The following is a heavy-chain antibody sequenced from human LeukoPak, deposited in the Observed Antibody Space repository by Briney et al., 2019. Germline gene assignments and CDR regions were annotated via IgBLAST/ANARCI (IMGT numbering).Heavy chain of an antibody. CDR1: GYTLTELS. J-gene: IGHJ3*02. CDR2: INPSGGST. CDR3: ARERGIHAFDI. Sequence: GASVKVSCKVSGYTLTELSMHWVRQDPGQGLEWMGIINPSGGSTSYAQKFQGRVTMTRDTSTSTVYMELSSLRSEDTAVYYCARERGIHAFDIWGQGTMVTVSS. V-gene: IGHV1-46*01. D-gene: IGHD3-16*01.